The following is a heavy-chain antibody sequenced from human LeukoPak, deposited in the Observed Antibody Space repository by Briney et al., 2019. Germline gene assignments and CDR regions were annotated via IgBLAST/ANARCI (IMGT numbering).Heavy chain of an antibody. Sequence: PGGSLRLSCAASGFAFGSHWMHWVRQAPGKGLLWVARIESDASNTRYADSVKGRFTISRDNANKTPYLQMNSLRAEDTAVYYCTRDGSGSRIPFDYWGQGTLVTVSS. V-gene: IGHV3-74*01. J-gene: IGHJ4*02. CDR1: GFAFGSHW. CDR3: TRDGSGSRIPFDY. D-gene: IGHD1-26*01. CDR2: IESDASNT.